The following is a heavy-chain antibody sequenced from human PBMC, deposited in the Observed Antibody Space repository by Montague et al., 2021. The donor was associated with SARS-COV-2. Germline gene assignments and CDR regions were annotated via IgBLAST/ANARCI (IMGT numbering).Heavy chain of an antibody. CDR2: IYYTGNT. CDR3: ARGGTYHYGTDV. J-gene: IGHJ6*02. D-gene: IGHD3-16*01. V-gene: IGHV4-4*02. Sequence: SETLSLTCAVSDGSISSPDWWNWVRQTPGKGLEWIGEIYYTGNTNYIPSLKSRVTIFIDKSKNHFSLQLSSVTAADTAVYYCARGGTYHYGTDVWGQGTTVAVSS. CDR1: DGSISSPDW.